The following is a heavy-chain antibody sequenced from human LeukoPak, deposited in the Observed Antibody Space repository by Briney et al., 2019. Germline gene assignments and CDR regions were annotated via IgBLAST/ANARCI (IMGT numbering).Heavy chain of an antibody. J-gene: IGHJ4*02. CDR3: AKDIGWLTRGFDY. D-gene: IGHD5-24*01. V-gene: IGHV3-7*03. CDR2: IKEDGSEK. CDR1: GFYFSRCY. Sequence: GGSLRLSCAASGFYFSRCYMSWVRQAPGKGLEWVANIKEDGSEKNYVDSVKGRFTISRDNAKNSLYLQMNSLGAEDTALYYCAKDIGWLTRGFDYWGQGTLVTVSS.